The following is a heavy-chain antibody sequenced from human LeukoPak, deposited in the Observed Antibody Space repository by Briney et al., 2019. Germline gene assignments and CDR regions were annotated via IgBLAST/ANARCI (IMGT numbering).Heavy chain of an antibody. D-gene: IGHD1-26*01. CDR1: GGSISNYF. CDR2: IYAIGST. J-gene: IGHJ3*02. CDR3: AGERGNLRGDSFDI. V-gene: IGHV4-4*07. Sequence: SETLSLTCTVSGGSISNYFWTWIRQPAGKGLEWVGRIYAIGSTNYNPSLMSRVTMSVDTSKNQFSLNLNSVTAADTAVYYCAGERGNLRGDSFDIWGQGTMVTVSS.